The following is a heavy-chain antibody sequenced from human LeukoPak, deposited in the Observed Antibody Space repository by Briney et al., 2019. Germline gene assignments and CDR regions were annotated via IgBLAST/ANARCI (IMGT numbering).Heavy chain of an antibody. J-gene: IGHJ5*02. CDR2: IYSSGST. CDR3: ATLTTPSWFTP. V-gene: IGHV4-59*13. D-gene: IGHD1-1*01. CDR1: GGSISCYY. Sequence: SETLSLPCTVSGGSISCYYWSWIRKPPGKGLEWIGYIYSSGSTIYNPSLKNRVTISVVTSKNQFSMKLSSVTAADTAVYYCATLTTPSWFTPWGQEALVAVSS.